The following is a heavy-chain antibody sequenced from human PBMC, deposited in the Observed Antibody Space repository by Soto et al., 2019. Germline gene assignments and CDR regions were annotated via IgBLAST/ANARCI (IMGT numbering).Heavy chain of an antibody. V-gene: IGHV1-18*01. Sequence: GASVKVSCKASGYTFTSYGIIWVRQAPGQGLEWMGWISAYNGNTNYAQKLQGRVTMTTDTSTSTAYMELRSLRSDDTAVYYCARQYESAAAGTDAFDIWGQGTMVTVSS. CDR1: GYTFTSYG. CDR2: ISAYNGNT. CDR3: ARQYESAAAGTDAFDI. J-gene: IGHJ3*02. D-gene: IGHD6-13*01.